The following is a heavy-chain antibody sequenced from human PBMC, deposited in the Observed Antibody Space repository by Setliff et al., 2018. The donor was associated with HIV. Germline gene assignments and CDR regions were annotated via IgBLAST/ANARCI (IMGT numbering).Heavy chain of an antibody. V-gene: IGHV4-39*07. D-gene: IGHD2-15*01. J-gene: IGHJ4*02. CDR3: ARLVPNWDYFDY. CDR2: IYYSGST. Sequence: SETLSLTCTVSGGSIRSSSTYYWGWIRQPPGEGLEWIGSIYYSGSTYYSPSLRSRVTISVDTSKNHFSLNVSSLTAADTALYFCARLVPNWDYFDYWGQGTQVTVS. CDR1: GGSIRSSSTYY.